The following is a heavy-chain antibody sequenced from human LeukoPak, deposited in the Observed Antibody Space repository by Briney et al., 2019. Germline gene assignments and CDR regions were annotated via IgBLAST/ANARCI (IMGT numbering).Heavy chain of an antibody. CDR3: AGVLRGAFDI. CDR2: IYTSGST. Sequence: GSLRLSCSASGFTVSSNYLSWVRPAPGKGLEWVSLIYTSGSTYYADSVKGRFTISRDNSKNTLYLQMNSLRGDDTAVYYCAGVLRGAFDIWGQGKMVAVSS. J-gene: IGHJ3*02. CDR1: GFTVSSNY. V-gene: IGHV3-53*01.